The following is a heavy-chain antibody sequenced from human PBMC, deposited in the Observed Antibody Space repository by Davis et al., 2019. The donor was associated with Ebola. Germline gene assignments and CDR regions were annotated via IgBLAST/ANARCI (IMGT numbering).Heavy chain of an antibody. V-gene: IGHV1-46*01. CDR2: INPSGGST. Sequence: AASVTVSCKASGYTFTSYYMHWVRQAPGQGLEWMGIINPSGGSTSYAQKFQGRVTMTRDTSTSTVYMELSSLRSEDTAVYYCAREPRDNRDGYNYLFDYWGQGTLVTVSS. CDR3: AREPRDNRDGYNYLFDY. J-gene: IGHJ4*02. D-gene: IGHD5-24*01. CDR1: GYTFTSYY.